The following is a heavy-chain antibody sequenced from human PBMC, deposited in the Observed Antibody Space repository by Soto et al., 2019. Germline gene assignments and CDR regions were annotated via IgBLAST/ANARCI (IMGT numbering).Heavy chain of an antibody. J-gene: IGHJ5*01. V-gene: IGHV4-38-2*02. CDR2: IHHSATT. CDR3: ARGRYCLTGRCFPNWFDS. Sequence: SETLSLTCSVSGYSISSGYYWGWIRQAPGKGLEWIGNIHHSATTYYNPSFESRVAISVDTSKSQFSLNVTSVTAADTAVYFCARGRYCLTGRCFPNWFDSWGQGALVTVSS. CDR1: GYSISSGYY. D-gene: IGHD7-27*01.